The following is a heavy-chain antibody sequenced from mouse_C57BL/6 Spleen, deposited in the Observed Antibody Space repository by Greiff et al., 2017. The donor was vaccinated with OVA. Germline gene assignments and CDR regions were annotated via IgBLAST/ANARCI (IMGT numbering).Heavy chain of an antibody. J-gene: IGHJ3*01. V-gene: IGHV1-15*01. CDR1: GSTFTDYD. Sequence: QVQLLQSWAALVRPGASLTLSCPASGSTFTDYDMPWFPQTPVHGLEWIGAIDPETGGTDYNQKFKGQAILTAAKSSSTAYLELRSLTSEDSAVYYCRRADGSSVGAYWGQGALVTVAA. CDR3: RRADGSSVGAY. D-gene: IGHD1-1*01. CDR2: IDPETGGT.